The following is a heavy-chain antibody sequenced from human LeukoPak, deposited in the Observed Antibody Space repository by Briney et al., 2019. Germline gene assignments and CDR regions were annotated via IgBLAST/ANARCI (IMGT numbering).Heavy chain of an antibody. CDR2: ISTSSSYI. Sequence: GGSLRLSCAASGFTFSSYSMNWVRQAPGKGLEWVSSISTSSSYIYYADSVKGRFTISRDNAKKSLYLQMNSLGGDDTAVYYCARGASVVAGNDNAFDIWGPGTMVTVSS. CDR1: GFTFSSYS. J-gene: IGHJ3*02. CDR3: ARGASVVAGNDNAFDI. D-gene: IGHD6-19*01. V-gene: IGHV3-21*01.